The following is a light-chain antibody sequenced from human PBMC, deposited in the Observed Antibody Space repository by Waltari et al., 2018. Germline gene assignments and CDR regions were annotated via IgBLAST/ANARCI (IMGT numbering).Light chain of an antibody. CDR2: DAS. CDR1: QSVSSN. CDR3: QQYNNWPRT. Sequence: LVMTQSPATLSVSPGERATLSCRASQSVSSNLAWYQQKPGQAPRLLIYDASTRATGIPARFSGSGSGTEFTLTISSLQSKDFAVYYCQQYNNWPRTFGQGTKLEIK. V-gene: IGKV3-15*01. J-gene: IGKJ2*02.